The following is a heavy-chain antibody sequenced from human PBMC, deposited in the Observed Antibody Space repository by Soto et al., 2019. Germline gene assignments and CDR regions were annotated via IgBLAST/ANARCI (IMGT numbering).Heavy chain of an antibody. Sequence: ASVKVSCKASGYTFTSYYMHWVRQAPGQGLEWMGIINPSGGSTSYAQKFQGRVTMTRDPSTSTVYMELSSLRSEDTAVYYCARAQIVVVPTRQYYYYYMDVWGKGTTVTVSS. CDR3: ARAQIVVVPTRQYYYYYMDV. CDR1: GYTFTSYY. D-gene: IGHD2-2*01. V-gene: IGHV1-46*03. J-gene: IGHJ6*03. CDR2: INPSGGST.